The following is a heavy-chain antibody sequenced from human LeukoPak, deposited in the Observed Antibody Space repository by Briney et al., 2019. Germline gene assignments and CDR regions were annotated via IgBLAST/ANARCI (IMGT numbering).Heavy chain of an antibody. CDR3: ARGVRGSYGTDL. D-gene: IGHD1-26*01. Sequence: PGGSLRLSCAASGFTFSSYSMNWVRQAPGKGLEWVSSISSSSSYIYYADSVKGRFTISRDNAKNSLYLHLNSLRAEDTAVYYCARGVRGSYGTDLWGQGTLVTVSS. V-gene: IGHV3-21*01. CDR2: ISSSSSYI. CDR1: GFTFSSYS. J-gene: IGHJ5*02.